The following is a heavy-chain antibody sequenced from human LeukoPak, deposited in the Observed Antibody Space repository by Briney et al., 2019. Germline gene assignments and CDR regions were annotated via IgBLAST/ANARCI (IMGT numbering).Heavy chain of an antibody. CDR1: GFTVSSNY. V-gene: IGHV4-34*01. D-gene: IGHD3-16*01. J-gene: IGHJ4*02. CDR2: INHSGST. Sequence: GSLRLSCAASGFTVSSNYMSWVRQAPGKGLEWIGEINHSGSTNYNPSLKSRVTISVDTSKNQFSLKLSSVTAADTAVYYCARLHPFEGAFDYWGQGTLVTVSS. CDR3: ARLHPFEGAFDY.